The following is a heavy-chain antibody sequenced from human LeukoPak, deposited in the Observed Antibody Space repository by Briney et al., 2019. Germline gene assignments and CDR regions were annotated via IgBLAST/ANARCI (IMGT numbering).Heavy chain of an antibody. V-gene: IGHV3-21*01. CDR2: ISSSSSYI. J-gene: IGHJ4*02. Sequence: PGGSLRLSCAASGFTFSSYSMTWVRQAPGKGLEWVSSISSSSSYIYYADSVKGRFTISRDNAKNSLYLQMNSLRAEDTAVYYCARDPNGNKPFDYWGQGTLVTVSS. CDR1: GFTFSSYS. D-gene: IGHD1-26*01. CDR3: ARDPNGNKPFDY.